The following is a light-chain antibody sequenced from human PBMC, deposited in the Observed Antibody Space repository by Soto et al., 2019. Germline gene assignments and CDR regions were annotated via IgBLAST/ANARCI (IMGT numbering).Light chain of an antibody. V-gene: IGKV1-5*03. CDR3: QQSRV. CDR2: KTS. J-gene: IGKJ3*01. CDR1: QSISSW. Sequence: DIQMTQSPSTLSASVGERVTITCRASQSISSWLAWYQQKPGKAPKLLIYKTSSLKSGFPSRFSGSGSGTDFTLTITSLHADYFSPHYCQQSRVFGPGTKVDIK.